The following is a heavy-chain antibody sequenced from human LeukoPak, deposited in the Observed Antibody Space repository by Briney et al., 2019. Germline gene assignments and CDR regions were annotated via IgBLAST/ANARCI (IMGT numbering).Heavy chain of an antibody. CDR1: GFTFSSYW. CDR3: ARLEDIVVVVAAYYYYGMDV. J-gene: IGHJ6*02. D-gene: IGHD2-15*01. Sequence: GGSLRLSCAASGFTFSSYWMSWVRQAPGKGLEWVANIKQDGSEKYYVDSVKGRFTISRDNAKNSLYLQMNSLRAEDTAVYYCARLEDIVVVVAAYYYYGMDVWGQGTLVTVSS. V-gene: IGHV3-7*01. CDR2: IKQDGSEK.